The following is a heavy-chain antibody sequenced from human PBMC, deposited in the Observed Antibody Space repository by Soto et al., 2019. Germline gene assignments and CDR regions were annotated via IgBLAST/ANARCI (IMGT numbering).Heavy chain of an antibody. D-gene: IGHD3-10*01. V-gene: IGHV4-59*01. J-gene: IGHJ4*02. CDR1: SGSISSYN. CDR3: ARENYYALGY. Sequence: SLTCTVSSGSISSYNWNWVRQPPGKGLEWIGFINYSGSTHYNPSLKSRVTISLDTSKNQFSLKLNSVTAADTAVYYCARENYYALGYWGPGTLVTAPQ. CDR2: INYSGST.